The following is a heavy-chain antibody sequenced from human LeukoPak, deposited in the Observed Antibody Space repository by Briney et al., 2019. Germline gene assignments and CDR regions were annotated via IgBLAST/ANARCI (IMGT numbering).Heavy chain of an antibody. V-gene: IGHV5-51*01. CDR2: IDPGDSDT. D-gene: IGHD2-2*01. J-gene: IGHJ4*02. CDR3: ARINGYCSETSCSLTFDD. CDR1: GYSFNRYW. Sequence: GESLQISCKGSGYSFNRYWIGWGRRMPGRGLEWMAIIDPGDSDTRYSPSFQGQVTISVDNSISTAYLQWSSLKASDTAMYYCARINGYCSETSCSLTFDDWGQGVLVTISS.